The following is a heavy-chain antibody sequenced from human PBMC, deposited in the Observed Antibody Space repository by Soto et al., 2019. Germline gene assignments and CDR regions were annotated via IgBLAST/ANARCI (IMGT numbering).Heavy chain of an antibody. V-gene: IGHV3-48*01. CDR2: ISSSSSTI. Sequence: GGSLRLSCAASGFTFSSYSMNWVRQAPGKGLEWVSYISSSSSTIYYADSVKGRFTISRDNAKNSLYLQMNSLRAEDTAVYYCARDEIEVAATPLDYWGQGTLVTVSS. D-gene: IGHD2-15*01. CDR1: GFTFSSYS. CDR3: ARDEIEVAATPLDY. J-gene: IGHJ4*02.